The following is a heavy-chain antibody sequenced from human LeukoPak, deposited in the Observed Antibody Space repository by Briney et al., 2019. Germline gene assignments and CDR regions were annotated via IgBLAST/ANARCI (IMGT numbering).Heavy chain of an antibody. Sequence: ASVKVSCKASGGTFSSYAISWVRQAPGQGLEWMGWMNPNSGNTGYAQKFQGRVTMTRNTSISTAYMELSSLRSEDTAVYYCARAYYDILTGYLYYYYYYMDVWGKGTTVTISS. CDR3: ARAYYDILTGYLYYYYYYMDV. CDR1: GGTFSSYA. V-gene: IGHV1-8*02. D-gene: IGHD3-9*01. J-gene: IGHJ6*03. CDR2: MNPNSGNT.